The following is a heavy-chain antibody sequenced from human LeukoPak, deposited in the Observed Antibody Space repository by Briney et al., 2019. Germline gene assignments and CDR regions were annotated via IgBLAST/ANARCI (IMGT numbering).Heavy chain of an antibody. CDR2: INTNTGNP. CDR1: GYSFTTYA. Sequence: GASVKVSCKASGYSFTTYAMNWVRQAPGQGLEWMGWINTNTGNPTYAQDFTGRFVFSLDTSVSTAYLQISSLKAEDTAVYYCAREKWTSSWAVRDAFDIWGQGTMVIVSS. CDR3: AREKWTSSWAVRDAFDI. J-gene: IGHJ3*02. V-gene: IGHV7-4-1*02. D-gene: IGHD6-13*01.